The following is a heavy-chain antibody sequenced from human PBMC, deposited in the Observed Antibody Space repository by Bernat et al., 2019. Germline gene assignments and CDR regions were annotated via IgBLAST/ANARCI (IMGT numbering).Heavy chain of an antibody. V-gene: IGHV3-33*06. CDR2: IWYDGSNK. CDR3: AKGIAARYYYYGMDV. CDR1: GFTFSSYG. Sequence: QVQLVESGGGLVQPGRSLRLSCAASGFTFSSYGMPWVRQAPGKGLEWVAVIWYDGSNKYYADSVKGRFTISRDNSKNTLYLQMNSLRAEDTAVYYCAKGIAARYYYYGMDVWGQGTTVTVSS. D-gene: IGHD6-6*01. J-gene: IGHJ6*02.